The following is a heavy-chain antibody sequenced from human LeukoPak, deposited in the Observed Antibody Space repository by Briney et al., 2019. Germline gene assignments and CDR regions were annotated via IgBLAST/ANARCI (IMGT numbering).Heavy chain of an antibody. D-gene: IGHD1-26*01. CDR2: IYTSGST. CDR1: GGSISSYY. J-gene: IGHJ4*02. CDR3: AGSYARGGVDY. V-gene: IGHV4-4*09. Sequence: PSETLSLTCTVSGGSISSYYWSRIRQPPGKGLEWIGYIYTSGSTNYNPSLKSRVTISVDTSKNQFSLKLSSVTAADTAVYYCAGSYARGGVDYWGQGTLVTVSS.